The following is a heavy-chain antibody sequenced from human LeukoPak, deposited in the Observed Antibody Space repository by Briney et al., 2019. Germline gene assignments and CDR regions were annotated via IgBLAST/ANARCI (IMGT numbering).Heavy chain of an antibody. CDR2: ISGSGGST. CDR1: GFIFSNYA. V-gene: IGHV3-23*01. J-gene: IGHJ4*02. CDR3: AKEICGQYGSGSYLPLQFDY. Sequence: GGSLSLSCAAYGFIFSNYAMSWVRQAPGKGLEWVSAISGSGGSTYYADSVEGRFTISRDNSKNTLYLQMNSLRAEDTAVYYCAKEICGQYGSGSYLPLQFDYWGQGTLVTVSS. D-gene: IGHD3-10*01.